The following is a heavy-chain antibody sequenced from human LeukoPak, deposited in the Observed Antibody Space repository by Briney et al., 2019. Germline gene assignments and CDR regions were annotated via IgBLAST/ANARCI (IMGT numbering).Heavy chain of an antibody. V-gene: IGHV1-69*13. D-gene: IGHD2-2*01. Sequence: GASVKVSCKASGSTFNSNAINWVRQAPGQGLEWMGGIIPIFGTANYAQKFQGRVAITADESTSTAYMELRSLTSDDTAVYYCARRDCSSSSCHYYYYYMDVWGQGTTVTVSS. CDR1: GSTFNSNA. J-gene: IGHJ6*02. CDR3: ARRDCSSSSCHYYYYYMDV. CDR2: IIPIFGTA.